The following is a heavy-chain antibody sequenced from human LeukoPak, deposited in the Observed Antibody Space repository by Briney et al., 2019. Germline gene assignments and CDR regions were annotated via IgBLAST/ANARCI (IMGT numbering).Heavy chain of an antibody. V-gene: IGHV3-7*01. CDR2: IKQDGSAK. D-gene: IGHD1-26*01. Sequence: GGSLRLSCAASGFTFSSYWMSWVRQAPGKGLEWVANIKQDGSAKYYVDSVKGRFTISRDNAKNSLYLQMNSLRAEDTAVYYCASPRSGRYWMAEYFQHWGQGTLVTVSS. CDR3: ASPRSGRYWMAEYFQH. CDR1: GFTFSSYW. J-gene: IGHJ1*01.